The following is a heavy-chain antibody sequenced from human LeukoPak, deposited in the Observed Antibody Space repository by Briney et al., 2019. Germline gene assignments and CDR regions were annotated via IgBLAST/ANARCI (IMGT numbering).Heavy chain of an antibody. J-gene: IGHJ4*02. D-gene: IGHD3-10*01. CDR2: ISAYNGDT. Sequence: ASVKVSCKASGYTFTSYGISWVRQAPGQGLEWMGWISAYNGDTNYEQKFQGRVTVTTEKSTSTAYMELRSLRSDDTAFYYCARGSYYDYWGQGTLVTVSS. CDR3: ARGSYYDY. V-gene: IGHV1-18*01. CDR1: GYTFTSYG.